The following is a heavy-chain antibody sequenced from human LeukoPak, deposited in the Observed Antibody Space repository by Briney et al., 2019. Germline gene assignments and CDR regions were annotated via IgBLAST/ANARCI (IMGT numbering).Heavy chain of an antibody. Sequence: SETLSLTCTVSGDSISRYHWGWIRQPPGKGLEWIAYIYHSGSTDYNPSLKSRVTMSVDMSKNQFSLKLRSVTAADTAVYYCARGGIVVVTAAMLHFDYWGQGTLVTVSS. V-gene: IGHV4-59*01. D-gene: IGHD2-2*01. J-gene: IGHJ4*02. CDR3: ARGGIVVVTAAMLHFDY. CDR1: GDSISRYH. CDR2: IYHSGST.